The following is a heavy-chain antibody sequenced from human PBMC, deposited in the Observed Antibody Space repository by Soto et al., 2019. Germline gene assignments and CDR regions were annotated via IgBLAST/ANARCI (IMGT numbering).Heavy chain of an antibody. CDR1: GFTFSSYS. V-gene: IGHV3-48*02. CDR2: ISSSSSTI. CDR3: VRPLGPSGGSCYY. D-gene: IGHD2-15*01. J-gene: IGHJ4*02. Sequence: EVQLVESGGGLVQPGGSLRLSCAASGFTFSSYSMNWVRQAPGKGLEWVSYISSSSSTIYYADSVKGRFTIFRDNAKDSLFLEMNSLRDEDTAVYYCVRPLGPSGGSCYYWGQGTLVTVSS.